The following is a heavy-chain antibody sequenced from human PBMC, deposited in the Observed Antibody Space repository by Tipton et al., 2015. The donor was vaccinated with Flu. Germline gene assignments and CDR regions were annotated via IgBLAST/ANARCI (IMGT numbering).Heavy chain of an antibody. CDR1: GVPISSYY. Sequence: TLSLTCTVSGVPISSYYWSWVRQSPGKGLEWIGYIDKSGNTNYNPSLKSRVTIVLDTSKNQFSLKLTSVTAADTAVYYCARDSMVRGTIGPWGQGTLVTVSS. J-gene: IGHJ5*02. D-gene: IGHD3-10*01. CDR3: ARDSMVRGTIGP. V-gene: IGHV4-59*01. CDR2: IDKSGNT.